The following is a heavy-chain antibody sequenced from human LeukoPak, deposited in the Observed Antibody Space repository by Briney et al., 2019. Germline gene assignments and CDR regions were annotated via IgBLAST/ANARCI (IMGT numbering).Heavy chain of an antibody. V-gene: IGHV3-23*01. D-gene: IGHD3/OR15-3a*01. CDR1: GFTFSSYA. CDR2: ISGSGGST. Sequence: GGSLRLSCAASGFTFSSYAMSWVRQAPGKGLEWVSAISGSGGSTYYADSVKGRFTISRGNSKNTLYLQMNSLRAEDTAVYYCAKDKLDSEGGFDYWGQGTLVTVSS. CDR3: AKDKLDSEGGFDY. J-gene: IGHJ4*02.